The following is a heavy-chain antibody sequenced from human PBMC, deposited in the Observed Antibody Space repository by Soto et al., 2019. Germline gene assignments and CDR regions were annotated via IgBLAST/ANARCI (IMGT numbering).Heavy chain of an antibody. V-gene: IGHV3-49*04. J-gene: IGHJ6*02. Sequence: EVQLVESGGGLVQPGRSLRLSCTASGIKFGDYAMSWVRQAPGKGLEWVGFIRSEASGGTTEYAASVRGRFTISRDDSKSIAYLQMNSLKTEDTAVYYCARDRGQYYDSSALRYGMDVWGQGTTVTVSS. D-gene: IGHD3-22*01. CDR1: GIKFGDYA. CDR3: ARDRGQYYDSSALRYGMDV. CDR2: IRSEASGGTT.